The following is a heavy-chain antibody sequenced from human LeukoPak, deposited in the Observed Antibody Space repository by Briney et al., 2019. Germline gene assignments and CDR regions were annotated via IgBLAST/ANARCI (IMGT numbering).Heavy chain of an antibody. CDR1: GLTFSIYA. Sequence: GGSLRLSCAASGLTFSIYAMNWVRQAPGKGLELDSGISDSGRATYYSDSVKGRFTISRDNSKNTMYLQMSSLGADDTAVYYCATGCFGSPSCYTTGYDYWGQGTLVTVSS. D-gene: IGHD2-2*02. J-gene: IGHJ4*02. CDR2: ISDSGRAT. CDR3: ATGCFGSPSCYTTGYDY. V-gene: IGHV3-23*01.